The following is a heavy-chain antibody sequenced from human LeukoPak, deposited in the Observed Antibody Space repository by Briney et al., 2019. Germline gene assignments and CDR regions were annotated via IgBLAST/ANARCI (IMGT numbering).Heavy chain of an antibody. CDR1: GGSIDSYY. V-gene: IGHV4-59*01. J-gene: IGHJ5*02. D-gene: IGHD3-16*02. CDR2: IYSSGST. CDR3: ARSATYDYVWGSYRYYDP. Sequence: SGTLSLTCSVSGGSIDSYYWTWIRQPPGKGLEWLGYIYSSGSTTYNPSLQSRVTISVDTSRNQFSLKLTSVTTADTAIYYCARSATYDYVWGSYRYYDPWGQGTLVTVSS.